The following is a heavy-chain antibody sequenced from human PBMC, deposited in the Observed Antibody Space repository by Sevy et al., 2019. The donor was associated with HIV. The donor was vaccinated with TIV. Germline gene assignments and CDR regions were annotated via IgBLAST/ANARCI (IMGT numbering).Heavy chain of an antibody. CDR3: ARGTPAFCTGGVCFNWFDP. J-gene: IGHJ5*02. D-gene: IGHD2-8*02. V-gene: IGHV3-30*02. CDR1: RFSFNGYG. Sequence: GGYLRLSCAASRFSFNGYGMHWVRQAPGKGLEWVAFIRYDGSNKYYADSVKGRFTISRDDSKNTLYLQMNSLRAEDTALYYCARGTPAFCTGGVCFNWFDPWGQGTLVTVSS. CDR2: IRYDGSNK.